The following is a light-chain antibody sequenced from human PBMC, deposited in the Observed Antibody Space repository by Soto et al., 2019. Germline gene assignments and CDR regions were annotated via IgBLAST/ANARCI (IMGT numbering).Light chain of an antibody. Sequence: EIVMTQSPATLSVSPGERATLSCRASQSVSSNLAWYQQKPGQAPRLLIYGASNRATGIPARFSGSGSGTEFTLTISSLQSEDFEVYYCQQYNNWPPWTFGQGTKVEIK. CDR2: GAS. J-gene: IGKJ1*01. CDR1: QSVSSN. CDR3: QQYNNWPPWT. V-gene: IGKV3-15*01.